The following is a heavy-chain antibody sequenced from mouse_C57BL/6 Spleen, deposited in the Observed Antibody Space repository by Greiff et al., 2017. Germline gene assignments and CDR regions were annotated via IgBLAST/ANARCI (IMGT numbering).Heavy chain of an antibody. J-gene: IGHJ3*01. CDR3: ARDAEYDYDVRVWFAY. CDR1: GFTFSDFY. D-gene: IGHD2-4*01. CDR2: SRNKANDYTT. Sequence: EVKLMESGGGLVQSGRSLRLSCATSGFTFSDFYMEWVRQAPGKGLEWIAASRNKANDYTTEYSASVKGRFIVSRDTSQSILYLQMNALRAEDTAIYYCARDAEYDYDVRVWFAYWGQGTLVTVSA. V-gene: IGHV7-1*01.